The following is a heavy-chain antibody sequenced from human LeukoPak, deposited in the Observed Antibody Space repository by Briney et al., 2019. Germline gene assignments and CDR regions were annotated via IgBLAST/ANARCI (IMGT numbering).Heavy chain of an antibody. J-gene: IGHJ4*02. CDR3: AALNIATRPWCFDY. D-gene: IGHD6-6*01. CDR2: INHSGST. V-gene: IGHV4-34*01. CDR1: GGSFSGYY. Sequence: KSSETLSLTCAVYGGSFSGYYWSWIRQPPGKGLEWIGEINHSGSTNYNPSLKSRVTISVDTSKNQFSLKLSSVTAADTAVYYCAALNIATRPWCFDYWGQGTLVTVSS.